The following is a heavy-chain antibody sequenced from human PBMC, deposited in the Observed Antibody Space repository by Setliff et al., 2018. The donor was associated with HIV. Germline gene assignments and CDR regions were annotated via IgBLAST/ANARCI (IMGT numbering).Heavy chain of an antibody. J-gene: IGHJ6*02. Sequence: SMKVSCKASGGTFSSYSITWVRQAPGQGLEWMGGIIPIFNTANYAQKFQGRVTITADESTSTAYMELSSLGSEDTAVYYCARGSGGYCSGGSCYFGFGLALWGQGTTVTVSS. V-gene: IGHV1-69*13. CDR2: IIPIFNTA. D-gene: IGHD2-15*01. CDR1: GGTFSSYS. CDR3: ARGSGGYCSGGSCYFGFGLAL.